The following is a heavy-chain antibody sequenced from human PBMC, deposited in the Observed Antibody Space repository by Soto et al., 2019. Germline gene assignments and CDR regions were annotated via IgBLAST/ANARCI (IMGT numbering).Heavy chain of an antibody. J-gene: IGHJ5*02. CDR1: GYSFTNNY. D-gene: IGHD3-16*01. Sequence: ASVNVSCKSSGYSFTNNYVSWVRQATGQGLECMGWTNPGSGDTGYAQKFQGRVTMTRDISIATAYMELSSLRSDDTAIYYCARMETFGSLNWFDPWGQGTLVTVSS. V-gene: IGHV1-8*01. CDR3: ARMETFGSLNWFDP. CDR2: TNPGSGDT.